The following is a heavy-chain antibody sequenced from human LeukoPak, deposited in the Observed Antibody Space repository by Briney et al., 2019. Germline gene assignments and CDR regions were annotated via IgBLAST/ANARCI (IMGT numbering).Heavy chain of an antibody. CDR3: ATEAFDI. CDR1: GFTFSSYW. CDR2: IKSDGSST. V-gene: IGHV3-74*01. J-gene: IGHJ3*02. Sequence: PGGSLRPSCAASGFTFSSYWMHWVRQAPGKGLVWVSRIKSDGSSTTYADSVKGRFTISRDNAENTLYLQMNSLRAEDTAVYYCATEAFDIWGQGTMVTVSS.